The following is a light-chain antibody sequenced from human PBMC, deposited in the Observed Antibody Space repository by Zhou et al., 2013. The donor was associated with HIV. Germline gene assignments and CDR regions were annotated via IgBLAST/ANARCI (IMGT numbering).Light chain of an antibody. Sequence: DIQMTQSPSSLSASVGDRVTITCRASQSISSYLNWYQQKPGKAPKLLIYAASSLQSGVPSRFSGSGSGTDFTLTIDSLRPEDSASYYCQQSYSVPVTFGGGTKV. CDR3: QQSYSVPVT. J-gene: IGKJ4*01. CDR2: AAS. CDR1: QSISSY. V-gene: IGKV1-39*01.